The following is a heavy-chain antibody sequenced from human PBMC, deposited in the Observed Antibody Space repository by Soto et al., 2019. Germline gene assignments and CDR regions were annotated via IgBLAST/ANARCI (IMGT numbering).Heavy chain of an antibody. CDR2: INSDGSST. D-gene: IGHD3-10*01. CDR3: ALSYPGTTDY. J-gene: IGHJ4*02. CDR1: GLTFSSYW. V-gene: IGHV3-74*01. Sequence: EVQLVESGGGLVQPGGSLRLSCAASGLTFSSYWRHWVRQAPGKGLVWVSRINSDGSSTNYADSVKGRFTISRDNAKNTLYLQMNSLRAEDTAVYYCALSYPGTTDYWGQGTLVTVSS.